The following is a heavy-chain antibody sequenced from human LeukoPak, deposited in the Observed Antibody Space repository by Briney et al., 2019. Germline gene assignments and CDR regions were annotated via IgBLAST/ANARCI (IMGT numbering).Heavy chain of an antibody. CDR1: GFTFTSFA. CDR2: IRSKAYGATT. CDR3: TRVWCCYSTSWHEDDFDI. V-gene: IGHV3-49*04. Sequence: PGGSLRLSCAASGFTFTSFAMSWVRQAPGKGLEWVGFIRSKAYGATTEYAASVKGRFTISRDDSKSIAYLQMNSLKTADTAVYYCTRVWCCYSTSWHEDDFDIWGQGTMVTVSS. D-gene: IGHD6-13*01. J-gene: IGHJ3*02.